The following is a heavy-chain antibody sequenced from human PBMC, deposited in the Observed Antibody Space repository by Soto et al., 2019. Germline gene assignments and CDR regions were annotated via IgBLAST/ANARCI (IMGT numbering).Heavy chain of an antibody. Sequence: PSETLSLTCTVSGGSISSYYWSWIRQPPGKGLEWIGYIYYSGSTNYNPSLKSRVTISVDTSKNQFSLKLSSVTAADTAVYYCARVRFSPGPWLVGGYSYGMHVWGQGTAVTVS. CDR2: IYYSGST. V-gene: IGHV4-59*01. CDR3: ARVRFSPGPWLVGGYSYGMHV. D-gene: IGHD6-19*01. J-gene: IGHJ6*02. CDR1: GGSISSYY.